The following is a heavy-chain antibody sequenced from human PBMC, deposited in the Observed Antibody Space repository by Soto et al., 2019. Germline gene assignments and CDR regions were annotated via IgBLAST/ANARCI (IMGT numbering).Heavy chain of an antibody. D-gene: IGHD3-22*01. CDR3: ERLGGSGYSRYAFDI. V-gene: IGHV5-51*01. CDR1: GYSFTSYW. Sequence: PGESLKISCKGSGYSFTSYWIGWVRQMPGKGLEWMGIIYPGDSDTRYSPSFQGQVTISADKSISTAYLQWSSLKASDTAMYYCERLGGSGYSRYAFDIWGQGTMVTVS. CDR2: IYPGDSDT. J-gene: IGHJ3*02.